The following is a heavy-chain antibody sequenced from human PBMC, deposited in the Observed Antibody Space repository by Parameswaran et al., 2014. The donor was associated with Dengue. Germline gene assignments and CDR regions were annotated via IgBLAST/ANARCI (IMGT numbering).Heavy chain of an antibody. D-gene: IGHD3-10*01. CDR3: ARGDPRDDTSGQDY. J-gene: IGHJ4*02. Sequence: WVRQAPGQGLEWMGWISAYNGNTNYAQKLQGRVTMTTDTSTSTAYMELRSLRSDDTAVYYCARGDPRDDTSGQDYWGQGTLVTVSS. CDR2: ISAYNGNT. V-gene: IGHV1-18*01.